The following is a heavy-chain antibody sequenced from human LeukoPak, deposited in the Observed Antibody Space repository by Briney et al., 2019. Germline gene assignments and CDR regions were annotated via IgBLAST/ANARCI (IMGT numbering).Heavy chain of an antibody. CDR3: ARDSTGASV. Sequence: GGPLRLSCAASGFSVSNNYVSWVRQAPGKGLEWISAVYSGGDTYYVESVKGRFTISRDNSKNTIHLQMNGLTPEDTAMYYCARDSTGASVWGKGTTVTVSS. CDR1: GFSVSNNY. J-gene: IGHJ6*04. V-gene: IGHV3-53*01. D-gene: IGHD1-14*01. CDR2: VYSGGDT.